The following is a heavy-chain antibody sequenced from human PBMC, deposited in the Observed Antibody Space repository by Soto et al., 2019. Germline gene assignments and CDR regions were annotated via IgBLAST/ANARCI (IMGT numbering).Heavy chain of an antibody. CDR1: GFTFSSYA. J-gene: IGHJ4*02. CDR3: AKEGMTTVTISPYYFDY. CDR2: ISGSGGST. Sequence: PGGSLRLSCAASGFTFSSYAMSWVRQAPGKGLEWVSAISGSGGSTYYADSVKGRFPISRDNSKNTLYLQMNSLRAGDTAVYYCAKEGMTTVTISPYYFDYWGQGTLVTVSS. D-gene: IGHD4-17*01. V-gene: IGHV3-23*01.